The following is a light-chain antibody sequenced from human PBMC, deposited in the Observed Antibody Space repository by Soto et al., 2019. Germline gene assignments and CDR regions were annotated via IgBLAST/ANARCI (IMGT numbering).Light chain of an antibody. CDR3: MQGLETWT. J-gene: IGKJ1*01. V-gene: IGKV2-28*01. CDR1: QSLLHSNGYNY. Sequence: DIVMTQSPLSLPVTPGEPASISCRSSQSLLHSNGYNYLDWYLQKPGQSPQLLIYLGSILASGVPDRFSGSGSGTDFTLRISRVEAEDVGVYYCMQGLETWTFGQGTKVEIK. CDR2: LGS.